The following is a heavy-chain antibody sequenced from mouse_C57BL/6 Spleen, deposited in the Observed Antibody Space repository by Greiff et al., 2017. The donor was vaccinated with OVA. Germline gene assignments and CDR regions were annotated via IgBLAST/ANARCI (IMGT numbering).Heavy chain of an antibody. V-gene: IGHV1-26*01. J-gene: IGHJ4*01. CDR1: GYTFTDYY. CDR2: INPNNGGT. D-gene: IGHD3-2*02. CDR3: AIPGLRLQGYAMDY. Sequence: EVQLQQSGPELVKPGASVKISCKASGYTFTDYYMNWVKQSHGKSLEWIGDINPNNGGTSYNQKFKGKATLTVDKSSSTAYMELRSLTSEDSAVYYCAIPGLRLQGYAMDYWGQGTSVTVSS.